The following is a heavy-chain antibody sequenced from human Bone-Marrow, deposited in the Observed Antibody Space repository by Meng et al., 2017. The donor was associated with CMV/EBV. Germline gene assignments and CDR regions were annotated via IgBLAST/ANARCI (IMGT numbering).Heavy chain of an antibody. CDR3: ARAYSSGWYASSTWFDP. D-gene: IGHD6-19*01. J-gene: IGHJ5*02. Sequence: VSSNYMSGVRQAPGKGLEWVSVIYSGGSTYYADSVKGRFTISRDNSKNTLYLQMNSLRAEDTAVYYCARAYSSGWYASSTWFDPWGQGTLVTVSS. V-gene: IGHV3-66*02. CDR1: VSSNY. CDR2: IYSGGST.